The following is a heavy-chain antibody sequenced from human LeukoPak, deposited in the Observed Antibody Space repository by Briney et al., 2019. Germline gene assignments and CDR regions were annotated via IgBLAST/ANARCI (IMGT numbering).Heavy chain of an antibody. J-gene: IGHJ4*02. CDR1: EFTFSSYS. CDR3: VSFYETY. V-gene: IGHV3-74*01. CDR2: INSDGSWT. Sequence: GGSLRLSCAASEFTFSSYSMNWVRQAPGKGLVWVSHINSDGSWTSYADSVKGRFTISKDNAKNTVYLQMNSLRAEDTAVYYCVSFYETYWGRGTLVTVSS. D-gene: IGHD2/OR15-2a*01.